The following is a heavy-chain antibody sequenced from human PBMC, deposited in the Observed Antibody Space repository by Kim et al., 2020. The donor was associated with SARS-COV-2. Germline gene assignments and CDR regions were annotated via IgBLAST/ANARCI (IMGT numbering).Heavy chain of an antibody. Sequence: GGSLRLSCAASGFTFSSYGMHWVRQAPGKGLEWVAVISYDGSNKYYADSVKGRFTISRDNSKNTLYLQMNSLRAEDTAVYYCAKDHGANWNLDYWGQGTL. CDR1: GFTFSSYG. D-gene: IGHD1-1*01. CDR2: ISYDGSNK. J-gene: IGHJ4*02. V-gene: IGHV3-30*18. CDR3: AKDHGANWNLDY.